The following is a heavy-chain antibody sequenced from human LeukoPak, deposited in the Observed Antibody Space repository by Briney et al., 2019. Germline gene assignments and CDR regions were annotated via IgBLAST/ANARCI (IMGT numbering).Heavy chain of an antibody. CDR2: ISSSSSYT. V-gene: IGHV3-11*06. J-gene: IGHJ4*02. CDR3: ARDPYYGSGNLHDY. CDR1: GFTFSDYY. Sequence: PGGTLRLSCAASGFTFSDYYMSWVRQAPGKGLEWVSCISSSSSYTNYAYPENGLTTISRDNAKNSLYLQMNSLRAEDTAVYYCARDPYYGSGNLHDYWGQGTLVTVSS. D-gene: IGHD3-10*01.